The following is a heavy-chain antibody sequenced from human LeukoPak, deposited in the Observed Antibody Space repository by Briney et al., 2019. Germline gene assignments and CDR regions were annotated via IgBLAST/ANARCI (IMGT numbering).Heavy chain of an antibody. Sequence: PGGSLRLSCAASGFTFSSYSMNWVRQAPGKGLEWVSSISSSSSSYIYYADSVKGRFTISRDNAKNSLYLQMNSLRAEDTAVYYCARTGITGTTMIVGSDYWGQGTLVTVSS. CDR3: ARTGITGTTMIVGSDY. CDR1: GFTFSSYS. J-gene: IGHJ4*02. D-gene: IGHD1-7*01. V-gene: IGHV3-21*01. CDR2: ISSSSSSYI.